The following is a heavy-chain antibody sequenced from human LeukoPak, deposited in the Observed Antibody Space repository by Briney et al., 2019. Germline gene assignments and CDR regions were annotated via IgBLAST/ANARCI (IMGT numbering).Heavy chain of an antibody. J-gene: IGHJ4*02. D-gene: IGHD3-9*01. V-gene: IGHV3-33*01. CDR1: GFTFSRNG. CDR2: IWYDGSNK. Sequence: PGGSLRLSCAASGFTFSRNGMHWVRQAPGKGLEWVAVIWYDGSNKYYADSVKGRFTISRDSSKNTLYLQMNSLRAEDTAVYYCARDLGYDILTGYYSDWGQGTLVTVSS. CDR3: ARDLGYDILTGYYSD.